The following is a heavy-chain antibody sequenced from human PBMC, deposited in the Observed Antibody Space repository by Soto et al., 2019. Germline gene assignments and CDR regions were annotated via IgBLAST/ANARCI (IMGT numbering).Heavy chain of an antibody. D-gene: IGHD6-19*01. CDR3: AKDTSGWYTVDY. J-gene: IGHJ4*02. V-gene: IGHV3-30*18. CDR1: GFTFSSYG. CDR2: ISYDGSNK. Sequence: GGSLRLSCAASGFTFSSYGMHWVRQAPGKGLEWVAVISYDGSNKYYADSVKGRFTISRDNSKNTLYLQMNSLRAEDTAVYYCAKDTSGWYTVDYWGQGTLVTVSS.